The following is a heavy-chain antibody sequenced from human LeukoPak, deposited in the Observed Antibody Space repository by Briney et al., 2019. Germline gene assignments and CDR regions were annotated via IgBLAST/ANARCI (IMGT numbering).Heavy chain of an antibody. CDR2: ISPSGGST. CDR1: GYTFTSNY. J-gene: IGHJ6*03. D-gene: IGHD3-3*01. CDR3: ARDAYDFWSGYYLYYYYYMDV. V-gene: IGHV1-46*01. Sequence: ASVKVSCKAFGYTFTSNYMHWVRQAPGQGPEWMGVISPSGGSTTYAQKFQGRVTLTRDMSTSTNYLELSSLRSEDTAVYYCARDAYDFWSGYYLYYYYYMDVWGKGTTVTVSS.